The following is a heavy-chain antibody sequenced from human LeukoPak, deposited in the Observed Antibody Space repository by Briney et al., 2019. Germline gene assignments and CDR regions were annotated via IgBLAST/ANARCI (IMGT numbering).Heavy chain of an antibody. J-gene: IGHJ4*02. Sequence: PSETLSLTCAVYGGSFSGYYWSWIRQPPGKGLEWIGEINHSGSTNYNPSLKSRVTISVDTSKNQFSLKLSSVTAADTAVYYCARDPYSSSWSAFDYWGQGTLVTVSS. CDR2: INHSGST. D-gene: IGHD6-13*01. V-gene: IGHV4-34*01. CDR1: GGSFSGYY. CDR3: ARDPYSSSWSAFDY.